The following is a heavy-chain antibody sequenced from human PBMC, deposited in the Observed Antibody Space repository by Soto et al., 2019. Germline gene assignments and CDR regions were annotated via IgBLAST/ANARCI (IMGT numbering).Heavy chain of an antibody. V-gene: IGHV1-18*01. CDR3: ARGGTSTYYYDAFDI. CDR2: ISPYNGNT. J-gene: IGHJ3*02. D-gene: IGHD3-22*01. CDR1: GYTFSSFR. Sequence: QVRLVQSGAEVKKPGASVKVSCKASGYTFSSFRISWVRQAPGQGLEWMGWISPYNGNTNYAQKLQGRVTMSTDTSTSTAYMEVRSLRSDDTAVYYCARGGTSTYYYDAFDIWGQGTVVTVSS.